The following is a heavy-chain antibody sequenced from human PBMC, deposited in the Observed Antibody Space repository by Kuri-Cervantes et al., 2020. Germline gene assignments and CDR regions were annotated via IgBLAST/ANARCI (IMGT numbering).Heavy chain of an antibody. J-gene: IGHJ4*02. CDR3: ASTAPRQQPYSPLDY. CDR2: INPNSGGT. V-gene: IGHV1-2*04. CDR1: GYTFTGYY. D-gene: IGHD6-13*01. Sequence: ASVKVSCKASGYTFTGYYMHWVRQAPGQGLEWMGWINPNSGGTNYAQKFQGWVTMTRDTSISTAYMELSRLRSDDTAVYYCASTAPRQQPYSPLDYWGQGTLVTVSS.